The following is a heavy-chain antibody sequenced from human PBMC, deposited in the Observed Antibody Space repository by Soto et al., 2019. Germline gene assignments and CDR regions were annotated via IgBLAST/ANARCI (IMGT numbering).Heavy chain of an antibody. CDR1: GFTSNDYA. D-gene: IGHD3-16*01. Sequence: EVKLVESGGGLVQPGRSLRLYCAASGFTSNDYAMHWVRQAPGKGLEWVSGIYYNSDRIDYGDSVKGRFATSRDNAKNSLYLQMNSLRPEDTAVYYCVKDVLPGGADYWGPGTLVTVSS. CDR3: VKDVLPGGADY. J-gene: IGHJ4*02. CDR2: IYYNSDRI. V-gene: IGHV3-9*02.